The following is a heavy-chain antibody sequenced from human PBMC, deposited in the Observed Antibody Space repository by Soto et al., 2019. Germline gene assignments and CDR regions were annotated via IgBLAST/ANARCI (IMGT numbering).Heavy chain of an antibody. D-gene: IGHD3-22*01. V-gene: IGHV4-30-4*01. Sequence: SETLSLTCTVSGGSISSGDYYWSWIRQPPGKGLEWIGYIYYSGSTYYNPSLKSRVTISVDTSKNQFSLKLSSVTAADTAVYYCARVYRSVYYLSYSLDYWGQGTLGT. CDR3: ARVYRSVYYLSYSLDY. J-gene: IGHJ4*02. CDR2: IYYSGST. CDR1: GGSISSGDYY.